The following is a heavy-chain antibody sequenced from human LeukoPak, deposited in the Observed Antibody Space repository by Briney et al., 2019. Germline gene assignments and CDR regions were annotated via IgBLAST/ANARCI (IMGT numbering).Heavy chain of an antibody. CDR1: GFTFADHV. CDR3: VKEASDPYFFDF. Sequence: GGSLRLSCVASGFTFADHVFHWVRQVPGKGLEWLAFISEDDDTYYADSVQGRFTISRDNSKNSLYFELQSLTTDDAALYYCVKEASDPYFFDFWGQGTLVTVSS. V-gene: IGHV3-43*02. CDR2: ISEDDDT. J-gene: IGHJ4*02.